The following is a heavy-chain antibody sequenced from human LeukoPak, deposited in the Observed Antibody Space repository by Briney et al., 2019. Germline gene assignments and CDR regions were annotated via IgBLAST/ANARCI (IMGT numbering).Heavy chain of an antibody. CDR2: IYSSGST. CDR1: GVSISSYY. Sequence: SETLSLTCSVSGVSISSYYWSWIRQAPGKGLEWIGYIYSSGSTNYNPSLKRRVTISVDTSKNQFSLKLSSVTAADTAVYYCATLSSPAYCGGDCYSGFDYWGQGTLVTVSS. J-gene: IGHJ4*02. V-gene: IGHV4-59*08. CDR3: ATLSSPAYCGGDCYSGFDY. D-gene: IGHD2-21*02.